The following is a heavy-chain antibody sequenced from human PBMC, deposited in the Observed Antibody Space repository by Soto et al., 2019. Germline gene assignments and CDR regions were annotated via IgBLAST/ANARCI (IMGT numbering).Heavy chain of an antibody. V-gene: IGHV1-3*01. D-gene: IGHD2-2*01. CDR1: GYTFTSYA. J-gene: IGHJ6*02. CDR3: ARGTSNLYYYYGMDV. Sequence: QVQLVQSGAEGKKPGASVKVSCKASGYTFTSYAMHWVRQAPGQRLEWMGWINAGNGNTKYSQKFQGRVTITRDTSASTAYMELSSLRSEDTAVYYCARGTSNLYYYYGMDVWGQGTTVTVSS. CDR2: INAGNGNT.